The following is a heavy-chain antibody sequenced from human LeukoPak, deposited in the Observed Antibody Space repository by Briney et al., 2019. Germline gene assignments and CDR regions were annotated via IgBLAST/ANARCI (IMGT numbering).Heavy chain of an antibody. CDR1: GYTFTSYG. V-gene: IGHV1-69*05. Sequence: ASVKVSCKASGYTFTSYGISWVRQAPGQGLEWMGGIIPIFGTANYAQKFQGRVTITTDESTSTAYMELSSLRSEDTAVYYCARVADSGGDCYSITYFDYWGQGTLVTVSS. D-gene: IGHD2-21*01. J-gene: IGHJ4*02. CDR3: ARVADSGGDCYSITYFDY. CDR2: IIPIFGTA.